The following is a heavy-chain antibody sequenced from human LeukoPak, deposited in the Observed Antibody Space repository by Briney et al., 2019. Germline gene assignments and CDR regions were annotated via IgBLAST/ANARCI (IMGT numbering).Heavy chain of an antibody. CDR2: IYPGVSDT. CDR3: ARHVGTSWFDP. J-gene: IGHJ5*02. D-gene: IGHD1-1*01. Sequence: GESLQISCKGSGYSFTSYWIGWVRPMPGKGLEWMGIIYPGVSDTRYSPSFQGQVTISADKSISTAYLQWSSLKASDTAMYYCARHVGTSWFDPWGQGTLVTVSS. CDR1: GYSFTSYW. V-gene: IGHV5-51*01.